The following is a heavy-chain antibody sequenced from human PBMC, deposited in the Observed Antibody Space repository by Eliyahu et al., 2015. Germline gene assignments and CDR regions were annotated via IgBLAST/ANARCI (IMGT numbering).Heavy chain of an antibody. CDR3: ARGAGGWYHTAPLDY. Sequence: QVQLVQSGAEVKKPGSSVKVSCKASGXTFSSYAISWVRQAPGQGLEWMGRIIPILGIANYAQKFQGRVTITADKSTSTAYMELSSLRSEDTAVYYCARGAGGWYHTAPLDYWGQGTLVTVSS. D-gene: IGHD6-19*01. J-gene: IGHJ4*02. V-gene: IGHV1-69*04. CDR2: IIPILGIA. CDR1: GXTFSSYA.